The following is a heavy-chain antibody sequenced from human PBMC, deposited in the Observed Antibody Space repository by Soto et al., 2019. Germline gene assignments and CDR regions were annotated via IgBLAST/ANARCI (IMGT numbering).Heavy chain of an antibody. CDR1: GFTFSSYE. CDR2: ISSSGSTI. Sequence: GGTLRLSCAASGFTFSSYEMNWVRQAPGKGLEWVSYISSSGSTIYYADSVKGRFTIARDNAKNSLYLQMNSLRAEDTAVYYWGRDRMGRAHAFDNWGQGTMVTVSS. CDR3: GRDRMGRAHAFDN. D-gene: IGHD3-16*01. J-gene: IGHJ3*02. V-gene: IGHV3-48*03.